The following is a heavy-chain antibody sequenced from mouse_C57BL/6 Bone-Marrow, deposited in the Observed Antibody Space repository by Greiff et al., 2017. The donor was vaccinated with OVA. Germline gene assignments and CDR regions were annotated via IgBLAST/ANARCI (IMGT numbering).Heavy chain of an antibody. V-gene: IGHV14-4*01. Sequence: VQLQQSGAELVRPGASVKLSCTASGFNIKDDYMHWVKQRPEQGLEWIGWIDPENGDTEYASKVQGKATITADTSSNTAYLQLSSLTSEDTAVYYCTFYFFDYWGQGTTLTVSS. CDR1: GFNIKDDY. CDR2: IDPENGDT. J-gene: IGHJ2*01. CDR3: TFYFFDY.